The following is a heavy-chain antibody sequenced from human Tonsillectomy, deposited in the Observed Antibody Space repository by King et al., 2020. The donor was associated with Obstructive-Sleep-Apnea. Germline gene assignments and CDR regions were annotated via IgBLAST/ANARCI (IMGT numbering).Heavy chain of an antibody. CDR2: IYYSGST. CDR3: ARLDCSSTSCYAVGFDY. D-gene: IGHD2-2*01. V-gene: IGHV4-30-4*01. CDR1: GGSISSDDYY. J-gene: IGHJ4*02. Sequence: QLQESGPGLVKPSQTLSLTCTVSGGSISSDDYYWNWIRQPPGKGLEWIGYIYYSGSTYYNPSLKSRITISVETSKNQFSLKLRSVTAADTAVYYCARLDCSSTSCYAVGFDYWGQGTLVTVSS.